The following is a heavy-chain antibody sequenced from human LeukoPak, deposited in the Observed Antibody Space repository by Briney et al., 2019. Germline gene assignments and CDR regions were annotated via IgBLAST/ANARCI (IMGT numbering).Heavy chain of an antibody. Sequence: SETLSLTCTVSGGSISSYYWSWIRQPPGKGLEWIGYIYYSGSTNYNPSLKSRVTISVDTSKNQFSLKLSSVTAADTAVYYCARVGQQLGDFDYWGQGTLVTVSS. CDR2: IYYSGST. J-gene: IGHJ4*02. V-gene: IGHV4-59*08. D-gene: IGHD6-13*01. CDR3: ARVGQQLGDFDY. CDR1: GGSISSYY.